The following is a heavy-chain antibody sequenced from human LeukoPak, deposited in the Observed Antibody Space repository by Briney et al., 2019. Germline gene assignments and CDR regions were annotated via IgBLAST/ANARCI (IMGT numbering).Heavy chain of an antibody. CDR2: ISGSGGST. CDR3: AKDRLGYCSGGSCYPTLDY. J-gene: IGHJ4*02. Sequence: PGGSLRLSCAASGFTFSSYAMSWVRQAPGKGLEWVSAISGSGGSTYYADSVKGRFTISRDNSKNTLYLQMNSLRAEDTAVYYCAKDRLGYCSGGSCYPTLDYWGQGTLVTVSP. CDR1: GFTFSSYA. V-gene: IGHV3-23*01. D-gene: IGHD2-15*01.